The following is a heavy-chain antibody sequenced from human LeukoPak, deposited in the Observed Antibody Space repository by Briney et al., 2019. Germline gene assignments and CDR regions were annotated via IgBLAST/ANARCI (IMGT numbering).Heavy chain of an antibody. CDR1: GGSLSSRSYY. CDR2: IYYSGSI. CDR3: ARTATTPDIVLLVYAIKNFDY. V-gene: IGHV4-39*07. Sequence: SETLSLPCTVSGGSLSSRSYYWGWSRQPPGKGLEWIGRIYYSGSISYNPALKSRVTISVDTSKIQFSLKLSSVTAADTAVYYCARTATTPDIVLLVYAIKNFDYWGQGTLVTVSS. J-gene: IGHJ4*02. D-gene: IGHD2-8*01.